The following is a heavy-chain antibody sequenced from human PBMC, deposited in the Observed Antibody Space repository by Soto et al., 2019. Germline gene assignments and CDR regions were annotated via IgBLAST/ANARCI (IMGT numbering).Heavy chain of an antibody. V-gene: IGHV3-23*01. Sequence: GGSLRLSCAASGFTFSSYAMSWVRQAPGKGLEWVSAISGSGGSTYYADSVKGRFTISSDNSKNTLYLQMNSLRAEDTAVYYCAKNRSPLSSMSDAFDIWGQGTMVTVSS. D-gene: IGHD3-10*01. CDR2: ISGSGGST. CDR1: GFTFSSYA. J-gene: IGHJ3*02. CDR3: AKNRSPLSSMSDAFDI.